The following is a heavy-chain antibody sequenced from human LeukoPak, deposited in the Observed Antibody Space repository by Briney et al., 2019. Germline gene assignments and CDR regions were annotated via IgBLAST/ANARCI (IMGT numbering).Heavy chain of an antibody. V-gene: IGHV3-15*01. CDR1: GFTFSNAW. CDR3: TTDPVVITVYFDY. CDR2: IKSKTDGGTT. Sequence: PGGSLRLSCAASGFTFSNAWMSWVRQAPGKGLEWVGRIKSKTDGGTTDYAAPVKGRFTISRDDSKNTLYLQMNSLKTEDTAVYYCTTDPVVITVYFDYWGQGTLVTVSS. J-gene: IGHJ4*02. D-gene: IGHD3-22*01.